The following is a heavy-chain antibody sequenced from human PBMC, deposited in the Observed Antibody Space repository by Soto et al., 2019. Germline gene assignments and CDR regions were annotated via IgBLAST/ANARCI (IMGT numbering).Heavy chain of an antibody. Sequence: QVQLVQSGAEVKKPGASVKVSCKASGYTFTSYGISWVRQAPGQGLEWMGWISAYNGNTNYAQKLQGRVTMTTDTSAGTASMELRRLGSHDTAAYYCARDDGYESDYWGQGTLVTVSS. D-gene: IGHD5-12*01. CDR1: GYTFTSYG. CDR2: ISAYNGNT. J-gene: IGHJ4*02. CDR3: ARDDGYESDY. V-gene: IGHV1-18*01.